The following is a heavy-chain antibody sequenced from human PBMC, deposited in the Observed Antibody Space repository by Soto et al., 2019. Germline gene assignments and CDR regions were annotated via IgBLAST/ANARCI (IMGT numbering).Heavy chain of an antibody. D-gene: IGHD3-3*01. CDR3: AKWSGEGGYYDFWSGYYSKDYYYYYGMDV. J-gene: IGHJ6*02. Sequence: GGSLRLSCAASGFTFSSYAMSWVRQAPGKGLEWVSAISGSGGSTYYADSVKGRFTISRDNSKNTLYLQMNSLRAEDTAVYYCAKWSGEGGYYDFWSGYYSKDYYYYYGMDVWGQGTTVTVSS. V-gene: IGHV3-23*01. CDR1: GFTFSSYA. CDR2: ISGSGGST.